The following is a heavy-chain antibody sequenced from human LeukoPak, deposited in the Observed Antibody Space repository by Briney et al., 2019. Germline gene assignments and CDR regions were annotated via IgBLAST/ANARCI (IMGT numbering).Heavy chain of an antibody. CDR3: ARLHCSSTSCYVDY. D-gene: IGHD2-2*01. V-gene: IGHV6-1*01. Sequence: SQTLSLTCAISGDSVSRNSAAWNWIRQSPSRGLEWLGRTYHRSKWYSEYADPVKSRIIINPDTSYNQFSLRLNSVTPEDTAVYYCARLHCSSTSCYVDYWGQGTLVTVSS. CDR1: GDSVSRNSAA. J-gene: IGHJ4*02. CDR2: TYHRSKWYS.